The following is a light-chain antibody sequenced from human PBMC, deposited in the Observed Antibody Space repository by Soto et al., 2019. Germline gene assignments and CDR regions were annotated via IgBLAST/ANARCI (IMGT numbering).Light chain of an antibody. Sequence: EIVLTQSPGTLSLSPGERATLSCRASQSVSSSYLAWYQQKPGQAPRLLIYGASSRATDIPDRFSVSGSGTDFTLNISKLETEDFAVYYCQQYGSSGYTFGQGTKLELK. CDR1: QSVSSSY. J-gene: IGKJ2*01. CDR2: GAS. CDR3: QQYGSSGYT. V-gene: IGKV3-20*01.